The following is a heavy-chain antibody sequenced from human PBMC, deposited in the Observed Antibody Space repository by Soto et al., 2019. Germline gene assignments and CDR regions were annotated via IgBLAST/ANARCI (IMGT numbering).Heavy chain of an antibody. CDR2: IYYSGST. Sequence: PSETLSLTCTVSGGSISSGGYYWSWIRQHPGKGLEWIGYIYYSGSTYYNPSLKSRVTISVDTSKNQFSLKLSSVTAADTAVYYCARGSAYYYDSSGYYFFDYWGQGTLVTVSS. V-gene: IGHV4-31*03. J-gene: IGHJ4*02. CDR1: GGSISSGGYY. D-gene: IGHD3-22*01. CDR3: ARGSAYYYDSSGYYFFDY.